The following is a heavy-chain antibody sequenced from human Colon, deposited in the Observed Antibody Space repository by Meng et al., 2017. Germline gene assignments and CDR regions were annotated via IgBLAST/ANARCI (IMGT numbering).Heavy chain of an antibody. CDR3: VRQGMTSYSWGY. J-gene: IGHJ4*02. CDR2: ISQSGTT. D-gene: IGHD3-9*01. V-gene: IGHV4-4*02. CDR1: RGSISSSNW. Sequence: RRGAGQGLVKPSGTLSLTWAVSRGSISSSNWWSWVRQPPGKGLEWIGEISQSGTTYYNPSLKSRVTITGDWSKNQFSLNLNSVTAADTALYYCVRQGMTSYSWGYWGQGTLVTVSS.